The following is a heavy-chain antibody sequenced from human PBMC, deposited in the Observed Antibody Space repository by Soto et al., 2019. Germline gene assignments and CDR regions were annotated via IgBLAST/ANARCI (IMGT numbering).Heavy chain of an antibody. J-gene: IGHJ4*02. D-gene: IGHD7-27*01. Sequence: QPWGSLRLNCASPVLTFSIYAMSWVGQAPGRGLEWVSAISDSGGSTYYADSVKGRFTISRDNSKNTLYLQMNSLRAEDTAVYYCANLDKGRRSYLGYFDYWGQGALVTVSS. CDR2: ISDSGGST. CDR1: VLTFSIYA. V-gene: IGHV3-23*01. CDR3: ANLDKGRRSYLGYFDY.